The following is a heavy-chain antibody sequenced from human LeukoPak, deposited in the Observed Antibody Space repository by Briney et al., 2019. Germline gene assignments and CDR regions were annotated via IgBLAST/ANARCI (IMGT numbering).Heavy chain of an antibody. D-gene: IGHD3-10*01. Sequence: PGGSLRLSCAASGFTFSGYSMNWVRQAVGKGLEWVSYISASSSSIYYADSVKGRFTISRDNAKNSLYLQMNSLRAEDTAVYYCAKDQASGEGYFDYWGQGTLVTVSS. J-gene: IGHJ4*02. CDR3: AKDQASGEGYFDY. CDR2: ISASSSSI. V-gene: IGHV3-48*04. CDR1: GFTFSGYS.